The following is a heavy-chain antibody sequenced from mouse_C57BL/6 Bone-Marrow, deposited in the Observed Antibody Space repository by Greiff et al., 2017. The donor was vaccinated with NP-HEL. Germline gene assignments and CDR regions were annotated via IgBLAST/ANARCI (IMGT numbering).Heavy chain of an antibody. CDR3: ARWLLREDY. Sequence: VQLQQSGAELVRPGTSVKVSCKASGYAFTNYLIEWVKQRPGQGLEWIGVINPGRGGTNYNEKFKGKATLTAEKSSSTAYMQLSSLTSEDSAVYFCARWLLREDYWGQGTTLTVSS. CDR2: INPGRGGT. V-gene: IGHV1-54*01. CDR1: GYAFTNYL. J-gene: IGHJ2*01. D-gene: IGHD2-3*01.